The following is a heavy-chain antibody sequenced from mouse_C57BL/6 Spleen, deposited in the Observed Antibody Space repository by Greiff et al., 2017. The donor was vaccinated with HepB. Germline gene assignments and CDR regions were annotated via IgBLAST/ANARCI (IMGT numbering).Heavy chain of an antibody. D-gene: IGHD3-2*02. V-gene: IGHV10-1*01. CDR2: IRSKSNNYAT. CDR3: VRDVGSGYGAIDY. J-gene: IGHJ4*01. Sequence: EVQGVESGGGLVQPKGSLKLSCAASGFSFTTYAMNWVRQAPGKGLEWVASIRSKSNNYATYYADTVKDRFTISRDDSESMLYLQMNNWKTEDTAMYYCVRDVGSGYGAIDYWGKGTSVTVDS. CDR1: GFSFTTYA.